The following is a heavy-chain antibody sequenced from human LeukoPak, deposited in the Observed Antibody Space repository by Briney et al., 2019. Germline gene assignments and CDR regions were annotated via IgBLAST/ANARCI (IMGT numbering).Heavy chain of an antibody. D-gene: IGHD5-18*01. CDR1: GGSFSGYY. CDR2: INHSGST. V-gene: IGHV4-34*01. J-gene: IGHJ4*02. Sequence: SSETLSLTCAVYGGSFSGYYWSWIRQPPGKGLEWIGEINHSGSTNYNPSLKSRVTISVDTSKNQFSLKLSSVTAADTAVYYCARTGYSYGYSSNLFDYWGQGTLVTVSS. CDR3: ARTGYSYGYSSNLFDY.